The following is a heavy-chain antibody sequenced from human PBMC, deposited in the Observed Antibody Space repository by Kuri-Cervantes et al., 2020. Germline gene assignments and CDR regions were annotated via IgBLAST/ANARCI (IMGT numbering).Heavy chain of an antibody. V-gene: IGHV4-59*12. CDR3: ARDQYFYYMDV. CDR1: GGYISDSY. CDR2: VHYTGTT. Sequence: SETLSLTCGVSGGYISDSYWSWIRQSPEKGLEWIGYVHYTGTTTYNPSLKRRVTMSLDSSKNHFSLKVSSVTAADTAVYFCARDQYFYYMDVWGKGTAVTVSS. J-gene: IGHJ6*03.